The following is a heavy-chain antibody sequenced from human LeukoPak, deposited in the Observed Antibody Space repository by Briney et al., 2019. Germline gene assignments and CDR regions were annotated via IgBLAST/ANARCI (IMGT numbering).Heavy chain of an antibody. CDR3: ARHYCSSTSCYGFGY. CDR2: ISGSGGST. D-gene: IGHD2-2*01. Sequence: PGGSLRLSCAASGFTFSSYAMSWVRQAPGKGLEWVSAISGSGGSTYYADSVKGRFTISRDNSKNTLYLQMNSLRAEDTALYYCARHYCSSTSCYGFGYWGQGTLVTVSS. CDR1: GFTFSSYA. J-gene: IGHJ4*02. V-gene: IGHV3-23*01.